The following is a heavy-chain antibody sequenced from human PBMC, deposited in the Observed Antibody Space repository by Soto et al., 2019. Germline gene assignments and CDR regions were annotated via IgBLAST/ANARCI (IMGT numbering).Heavy chain of an antibody. CDR1: GFTFSVYR. V-gene: IGHV3-21*01. Sequence: EVQLVESGGGRVKPGGSLRLSCTASGFTFSVYRMNWVRQAPGKGLEWVSFISDSSDYIYYAGSVKSRFTISRDNAKNSLYLQMNSLRAEDTADYYCAREGSISMVRGVWAPDWGQGPLVTVSS. CDR3: AREGSISMVRGVWAPD. D-gene: IGHD3-10*01. J-gene: IGHJ4*02. CDR2: ISDSSDYI.